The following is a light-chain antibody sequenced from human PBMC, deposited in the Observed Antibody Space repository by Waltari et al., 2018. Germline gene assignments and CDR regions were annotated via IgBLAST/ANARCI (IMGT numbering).Light chain of an antibody. CDR3: QQYGSSPQT. CDR2: GAS. CDR1: QSVSNNY. V-gene: IGKV3-20*01. Sequence: EIVLTQSPGPLSLSPGERATLSCRASQSVSNNYLAWYQQKPGQAPRLLIYGASNRATGIPDSFSGSGSGTDFTLTISRLEPEDFAVYYCQQYGSSPQTFGQGTKVEIK. J-gene: IGKJ1*01.